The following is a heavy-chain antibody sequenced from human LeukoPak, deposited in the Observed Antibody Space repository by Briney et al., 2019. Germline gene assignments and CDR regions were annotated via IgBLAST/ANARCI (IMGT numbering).Heavy chain of an antibody. Sequence: SETLSLTCTVSGASISTYFWSWIRQPPGQGLENIGYIYDSGSTKYNPSLKSRVTISLDTSKNQFSLKLTSMTAADTAVYYCARGGASSEWRDSWGRGTLVTVSS. CDR2: IYDSGST. V-gene: IGHV4-59*01. CDR1: GASISTYF. D-gene: IGHD6-25*01. CDR3: ARGGASSEWRDS. J-gene: IGHJ5*01.